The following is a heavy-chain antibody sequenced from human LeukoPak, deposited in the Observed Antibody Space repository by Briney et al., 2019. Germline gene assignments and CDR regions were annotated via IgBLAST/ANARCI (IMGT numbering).Heavy chain of an antibody. J-gene: IGHJ4*02. CDR3: ARRGDFGVVPTYYFDY. CDR2: IYYSGST. Sequence: PSETLSLTCTVSGGSISSSSYYWGWIRQPPGKGLEWIGSIYYSGSTYYNPSLKSRVTISVDTSKNQFSLKLSSVTAADTAVYYCARRGDFGVVPTYYFDYWGQGTLVTVSS. CDR1: GGSISSSSYY. D-gene: IGHD3-3*01. V-gene: IGHV4-39*01.